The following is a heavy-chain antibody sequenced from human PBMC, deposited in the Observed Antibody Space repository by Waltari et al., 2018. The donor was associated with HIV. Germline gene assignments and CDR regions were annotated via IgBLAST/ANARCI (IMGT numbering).Heavy chain of an antibody. CDR3: ARGWDYDFWSGLEGGKFDP. V-gene: IGHV6-1*01. CDR1: GDSVSSNSHA. D-gene: IGHD3-3*01. J-gene: IGHJ5*02. CDR2: TYFRSKWYI. Sequence: QVQLQQSGPGLVKPSQTLPLTCAITGDSVSSNSHAWNWIRQSPRRGLEWLGRTYFRSKWYIDYAVSVKSRITINPDTSKNHFSLQLNSVTPEDTAVYFCARGWDYDFWSGLEGGKFDPWGLGTLVTVSS.